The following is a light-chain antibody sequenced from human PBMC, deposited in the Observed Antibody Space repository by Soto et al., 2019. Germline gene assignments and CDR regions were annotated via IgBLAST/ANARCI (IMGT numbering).Light chain of an antibody. CDR2: GAS. CDR3: QQSGRSPQT. V-gene: IGKV3-20*01. CDR1: QSVSSRY. Sequence: EIVLTQSPGTLSLSSGDRATLSCMASQSVSSRYLAWYQQKHGQAPRXXXYGASSRATGIPDRFSGSGSGTDGTITISRLEHEDVAVYYCQQSGRSPQTFGQGTKVDIK. J-gene: IGKJ1*01.